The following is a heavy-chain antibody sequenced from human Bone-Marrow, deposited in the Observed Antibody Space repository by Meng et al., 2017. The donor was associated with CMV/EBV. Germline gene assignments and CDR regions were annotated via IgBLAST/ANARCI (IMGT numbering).Heavy chain of an antibody. CDR2: TNSDGSNI. V-gene: IGHV3-74*01. D-gene: IGHD4-23*01. CDR3: ARDKFRGPVD. J-gene: IGHJ4*02. CDR1: GFTFSSYA. Sequence: GGSLRLSCAASGFTFSSYAMHWVRQAPGKGLVWVSRTNSDGSNIIYADSVKGRFTISTDNAKNTLYLQMNSLRAEDTAVYYCARDKFRGPVDWGQGTLVTVSS.